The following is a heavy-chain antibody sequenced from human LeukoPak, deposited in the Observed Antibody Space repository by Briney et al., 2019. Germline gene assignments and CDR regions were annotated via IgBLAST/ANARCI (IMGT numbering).Heavy chain of an antibody. D-gene: IGHD1-26*01. CDR3: ATAESEWELAFDY. Sequence: GASVKVSCKVSGYTLTELSMHWVRPAPGKGLEWMGGFDPEDGETIYAQKFQGRVTMTEDTSTDTAYMELSSLRSEDTAVYYCATAESEWELAFDYWGQGTLVTVSS. CDR1: GYTLTELS. J-gene: IGHJ4*02. CDR2: FDPEDGET. V-gene: IGHV1-24*01.